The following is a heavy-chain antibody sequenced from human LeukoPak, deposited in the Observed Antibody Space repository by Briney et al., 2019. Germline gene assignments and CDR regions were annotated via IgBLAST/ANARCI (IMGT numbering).Heavy chain of an antibody. CDR1: GYTFTGYY. V-gene: IGHV1-2*02. D-gene: IGHD3-3*01. J-gene: IGHJ3*02. CDR2: INPNSGGT. CDR3: AREGSTIFGVVSAFDI. Sequence: ASVKVSCKASGYTFTGYYMHWVRQAPGQGLEWMGWINPNSGGTNYAQKFQGRVTMTRDTSISTAYMELSRLRSDDTAVYYCAREGSTIFGVVSAFDIWGQGTMVTVSS.